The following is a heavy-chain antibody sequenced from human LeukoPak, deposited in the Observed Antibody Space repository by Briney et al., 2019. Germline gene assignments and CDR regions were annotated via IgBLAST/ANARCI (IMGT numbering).Heavy chain of an antibody. CDR3: ASLGTLVP. CDR1: EFTISRYW. V-gene: IGHV3-74*01. D-gene: IGHD3-9*01. Sequence: GGSLRLSCAASEFTISRYWMHWVRQAPGKGLVWVSRINTDGSITTYADSVKGRFTISRDNAKNTLYLQMNSLRDEDTAVYYCASLGTLVPWGQGTLVTVSS. CDR2: INTDGSIT. J-gene: IGHJ5*02.